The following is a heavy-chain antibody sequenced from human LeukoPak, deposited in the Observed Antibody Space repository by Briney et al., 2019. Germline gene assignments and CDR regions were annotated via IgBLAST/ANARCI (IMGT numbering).Heavy chain of an antibody. Sequence: PGGPLRLSCAASGFTFSDYYMIWIGKAPGKGREWISYIISSGNTIYYADSVKGRFTISRDNAKNSLYLQMNSLRAEDTAFYYCVRVRELRDFLDAFDIWGQGTKVTVSS. J-gene: IGHJ3*02. D-gene: IGHD1-7*01. CDR2: IISSGNTI. CDR3: VRVRELRDFLDAFDI. CDR1: GFTFSDYY. V-gene: IGHV3-11*04.